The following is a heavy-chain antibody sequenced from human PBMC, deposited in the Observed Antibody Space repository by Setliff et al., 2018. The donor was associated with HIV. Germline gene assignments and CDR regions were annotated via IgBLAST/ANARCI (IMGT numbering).Heavy chain of an antibody. D-gene: IGHD3-9*01. Sequence: ASVKVSCKASGYTFTDYYMHWVQQAPGKGLEWMGRVDLDDGETIYAEKFQVRVTITADTSTDTAYMELSSMRTEDTAVYYCASGRYFDWSSDQWGQGTMVEVSS. CDR2: VDLDDGET. CDR3: ASGRYFDWSSDQ. J-gene: IGHJ4*02. V-gene: IGHV1-69-2*01. CDR1: GYTFTDYY.